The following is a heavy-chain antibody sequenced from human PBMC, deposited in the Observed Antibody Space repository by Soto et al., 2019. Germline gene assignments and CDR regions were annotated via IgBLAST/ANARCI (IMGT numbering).Heavy chain of an antibody. D-gene: IGHD3-22*01. CDR1: VFTFSSYG. CDR2: IGTAGDT. J-gene: IGHJ3*02. Sequence: XGSLRLSCAASVFTFSSYGMHWVRQATGKGLEWVSAIGTAGDTYYPGSVKGRFTISRENAKNSLYLQMNSLRAGDTAVYYCARFGNDSSGSYAFHIWGQATMVTLSS. CDR3: ARFGNDSSGSYAFHI. V-gene: IGHV3-13*01.